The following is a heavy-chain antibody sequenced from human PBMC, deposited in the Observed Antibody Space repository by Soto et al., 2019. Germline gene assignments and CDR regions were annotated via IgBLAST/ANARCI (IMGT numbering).Heavy chain of an antibody. Sequence: ASVKVSCKSSGGTFSSHSINWVRQAPGQGLEWMGGIIPTFGPANFAKKFQGRVTITADESTTTAYMALSSLTSEDTAVYYCATGSFTSTGGRIGYHYNAMDVWGQGTTVTVSS. D-gene: IGHD1-1*01. J-gene: IGHJ6*02. CDR1: GGTFSSHS. CDR2: IIPTFGPA. V-gene: IGHV1-69*13. CDR3: ATGSFTSTGGRIGYHYNAMDV.